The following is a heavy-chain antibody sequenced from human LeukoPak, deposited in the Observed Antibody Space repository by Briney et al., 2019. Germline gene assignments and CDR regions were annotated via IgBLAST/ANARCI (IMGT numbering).Heavy chain of an antibody. Sequence: PGGSLRLSCAASGFTVSSNYMSWVRQAPGKGLEWVSVISGSGGSTYYADSVKGRFTISRYNSKNTLYLQMNSLRAEDTALYYCAKVVRLRNPDPGIAAAVTGDAFDIWGQGTMVTVSS. CDR1: GFTVSSNY. V-gene: IGHV3-23*01. D-gene: IGHD6-13*01. CDR2: ISGSGGST. CDR3: AKVVRLRNPDPGIAAAVTGDAFDI. J-gene: IGHJ3*02.